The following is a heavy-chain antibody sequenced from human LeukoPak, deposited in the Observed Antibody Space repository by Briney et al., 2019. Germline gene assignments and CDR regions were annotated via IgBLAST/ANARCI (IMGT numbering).Heavy chain of an antibody. J-gene: IGHJ4*02. Sequence: ASVTVSCKASGYTFTDYYMHWVRQAPGQGLEWMGWIDPNSGGTNYAQKFQGRVTMTRDTSISTAYMELNRLRSDDTAMYYCARDQESSSWYPFDYWGQGTLVTVSS. CDR3: ARDQESSSWYPFDY. V-gene: IGHV1-2*02. D-gene: IGHD6-13*01. CDR2: IDPNSGGT. CDR1: GYTFTDYY.